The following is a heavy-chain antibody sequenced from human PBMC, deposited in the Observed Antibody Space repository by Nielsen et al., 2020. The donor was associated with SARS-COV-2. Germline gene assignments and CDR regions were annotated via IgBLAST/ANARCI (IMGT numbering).Heavy chain of an antibody. V-gene: IGHV3-74*01. CDR2: IDSGGTST. Sequence: GGSLRLSCAASGFTFSSYWMQWVRQAPGKGLVWVSRIDSGGTSTSNADSVKGRFTISRDNAKNTLYLQMNSLRAEDTAVYYCARDQGIAVAGTGDGYWGQGTLVTVSS. D-gene: IGHD6-19*01. CDR1: GFTFSSYW. CDR3: ARDQGIAVAGTGDGY. J-gene: IGHJ4*02.